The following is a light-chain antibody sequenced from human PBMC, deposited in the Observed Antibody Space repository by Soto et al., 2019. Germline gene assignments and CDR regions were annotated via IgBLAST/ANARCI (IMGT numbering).Light chain of an antibody. J-gene: IGKJ1*01. CDR3: QQHGTTPWT. CDR1: QSVSSNN. Sequence: DIVLTQSQDTLSLSPGERATLSCRASQSVSSNNLIWYQQKPGQAPRPLIYGASSRVPGIADRFSGSGSGTDCTLTISRLEAEDFAVFYCQQHGTTPWTFGQGTKVEIK. CDR2: GAS. V-gene: IGKV3-20*01.